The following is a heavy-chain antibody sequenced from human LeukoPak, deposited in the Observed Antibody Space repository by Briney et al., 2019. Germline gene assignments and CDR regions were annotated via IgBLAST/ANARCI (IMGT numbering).Heavy chain of an antibody. CDR2: IYYSGST. Sequence: SETLSLTCTVSGGSISSYYWSWIRQPPGKGLEWIGYIYYSGSTNYNPSLKSRVTISVDTSKNQFSLKLSSVTAADTAVYYCARGGRAAAGRGYYYCMDVWGKGTTVTISS. J-gene: IGHJ6*03. CDR3: ARGGRAAAGRGYYYCMDV. CDR1: GGSISSYY. V-gene: IGHV4-59*12. D-gene: IGHD6-13*01.